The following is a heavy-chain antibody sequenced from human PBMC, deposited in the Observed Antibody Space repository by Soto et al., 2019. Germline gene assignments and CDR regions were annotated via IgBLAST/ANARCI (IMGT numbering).Heavy chain of an antibody. CDR2: FSHSGST. J-gene: IGHJ4*02. CDR3: ARGGLLPDY. CDR1: GGSISSRGYS. D-gene: IGHD6-19*01. V-gene: IGHV4-30-2*01. Sequence: SETLSLTCAVSGGSISSRGYSWSWIRQPPGKGLEWIGYFSHSGSTYYNPSLKSRVTISVDRSKNQFSLKLSSVTAADTAVYYCARGGLLPDYWGQGTLVTVSS.